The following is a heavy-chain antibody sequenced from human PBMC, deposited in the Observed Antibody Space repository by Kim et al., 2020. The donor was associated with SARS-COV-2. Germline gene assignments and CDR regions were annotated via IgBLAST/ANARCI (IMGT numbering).Heavy chain of an antibody. D-gene: IGHD3-9*01. J-gene: IGHJ4*02. V-gene: IGHV1-69*01. CDR3: ARGADILTGYYDY. Sequence: YAQKFQGRVTITADESTSTAYMELNSLRSEDTAVYYCARGADILTGYYDYWGQGTLVTVSS.